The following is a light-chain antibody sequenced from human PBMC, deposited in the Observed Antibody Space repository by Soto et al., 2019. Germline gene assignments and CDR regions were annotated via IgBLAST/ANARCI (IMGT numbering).Light chain of an antibody. Sequence: EIVLTQSPATLSLSPGERATLSCRASQSVSNYLAWYQQKPGQAPRLLIYGASSRATGIPDRFSGSGSGADFTLTISRLEPEDFAVYHCQQYDSSPTFGQGTKVDIK. CDR2: GAS. J-gene: IGKJ1*01. V-gene: IGKV3-20*01. CDR1: QSVSNY. CDR3: QQYDSSPT.